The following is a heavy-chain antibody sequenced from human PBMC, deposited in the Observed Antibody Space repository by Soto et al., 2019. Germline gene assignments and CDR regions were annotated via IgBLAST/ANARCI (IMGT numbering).Heavy chain of an antibody. V-gene: IGHV1-3*01. J-gene: IGHJ4*02. Sequence: QVQLVQSGAEVKKPGASVKVSCKASGYTFTSYAMHWVRQAPGQRLEWMGWINAGNGNTKYSQKFQGRVTITRDTSASTAYMELSSLRSEDTAVYYCARDPLFSYYDFWSGYPPIDYWGQGTLVTVSS. CDR1: GYTFTSYA. CDR3: ARDPLFSYYDFWSGYPPIDY. D-gene: IGHD3-3*01. CDR2: INAGNGNT.